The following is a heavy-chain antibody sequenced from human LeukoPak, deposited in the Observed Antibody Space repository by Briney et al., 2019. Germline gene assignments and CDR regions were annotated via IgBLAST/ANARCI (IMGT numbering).Heavy chain of an antibody. V-gene: IGHV4-34*01. CDR1: GFTFSSYA. J-gene: IGHJ4*02. CDR3: ARVWDYYFDY. D-gene: IGHD1-26*01. CDR2: INHSGST. Sequence: GSLRLSCAASGFTFSSYAMSWVRQAPGKGLEWIGEINHSGSTNYNPSLKSRVTISVDTSKNQFSLKLSSVTAADTAVYYCARVWDYYFDYWGQGTLVTVSS.